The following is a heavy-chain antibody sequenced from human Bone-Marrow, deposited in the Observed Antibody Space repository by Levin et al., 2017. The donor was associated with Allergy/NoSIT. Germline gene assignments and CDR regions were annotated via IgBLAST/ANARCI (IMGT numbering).Heavy chain of an antibody. CDR2: IWFDGSRK. CDR1: GFTFSSYG. D-gene: IGHD6-19*01. J-gene: IGHJ4*02. V-gene: IGHV3-33*01. Sequence: GGSLRLSCAASGFTFSSYGMHWVRQAPGKGLEWMALIWFDGSRKYYAESVKGRFTISRDNAKNTLYLQMNSLRAEDTAVYYCARDESSGWQQSDYGGQGT. CDR3: ARDESSGWQQSDY.